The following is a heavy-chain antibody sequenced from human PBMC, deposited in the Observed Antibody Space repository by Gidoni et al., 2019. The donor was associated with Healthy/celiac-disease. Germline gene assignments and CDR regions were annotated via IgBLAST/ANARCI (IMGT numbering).Heavy chain of an antibody. CDR2: ISSSSSTI. CDR1: GFTFSSYS. Sequence: EVQLVESGGGLVQPGGSLSLSCAASGFTFSSYSMNWVRQAPGKGLEWVADISSSSSTIYYADSVKCRFTISRDNAKNSLYLQMNSLRAEDTAVYYCARSITIFGVVRYGMDVWGQVTTVTVSS. J-gene: IGHJ6*02. V-gene: IGHV3-48*01. CDR3: ARSITIFGVVRYGMDV. D-gene: IGHD3-3*01.